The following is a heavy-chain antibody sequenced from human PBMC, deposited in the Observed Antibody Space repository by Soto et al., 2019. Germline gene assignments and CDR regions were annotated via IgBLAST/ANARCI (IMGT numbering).Heavy chain of an antibody. CDR2: MNPNSGNT. J-gene: IGHJ3*02. Sequence: GXSXKVSFMASGYPXSSYDIHGVRQATGQGLEWMGWMNPNSGNTGYAQKFQGIVTMTRNTSISTAYMELSSLRSEDTAAYYCARGRDNWNSDAFDIWGQGTMVTVS. CDR3: ARGRDNWNSDAFDI. D-gene: IGHD1-7*01. CDR1: GYPXSSYD. V-gene: IGHV1-8*01.